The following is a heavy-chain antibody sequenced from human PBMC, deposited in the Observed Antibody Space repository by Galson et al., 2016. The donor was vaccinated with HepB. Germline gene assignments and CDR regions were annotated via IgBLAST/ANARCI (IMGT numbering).Heavy chain of an antibody. CDR1: GFTFSSYL. J-gene: IGHJ4*02. V-gene: IGHV3-7*01. CDR3: ARDNWDDAGCSVDH. D-gene: IGHD1-20*01. CDR2: IKQDGSEQ. Sequence: SLRLSCAASGFTFSSYLMSWVRQAPGKRLECVANIKQDGSEQYYVDSVKGRFTISRDNAKKSLYLQMNSLRAEDTAVYYCARDNWDDAGCSVDHWGQGTLVTVSS.